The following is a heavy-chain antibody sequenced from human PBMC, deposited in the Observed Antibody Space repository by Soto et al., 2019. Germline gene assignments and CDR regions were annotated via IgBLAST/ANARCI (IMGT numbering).Heavy chain of an antibody. CDR1: GGSISSGGYY. CDR3: ARDSLYDVIRPDYGMDV. CDR2: IYYSGST. D-gene: IGHD3-3*01. V-gene: IGHV4-31*03. Sequence: PSETLSLTCTVSGGSISSGGYYWSWIRQHPGKGLEWIGYIYYSGSTYYNPSLKSRVTISVDTSKNQFSLKLSSVTAADTAVYYCARDSLYDVIRPDYGMDVWGQGTTVTVSS. J-gene: IGHJ6*02.